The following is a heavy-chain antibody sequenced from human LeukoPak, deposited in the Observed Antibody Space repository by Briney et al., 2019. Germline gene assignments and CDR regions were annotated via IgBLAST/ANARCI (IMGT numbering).Heavy chain of an antibody. CDR1: GGSISSISNY. CDR3: ARLMPYSGSPLDDY. V-gene: IGHV4-39*01. J-gene: IGHJ4*02. Sequence: SETLSLTCTVSGGSISSISNYWGWIRQPPGKGLEYIGSVSYSGSTYYNPSLKSRVTISADTSKHQFSLKLSSLTAADPAVHYCARLMPYSGSPLDDYWGQGTLVTVPS. CDR2: VSYSGST. D-gene: IGHD1-26*01.